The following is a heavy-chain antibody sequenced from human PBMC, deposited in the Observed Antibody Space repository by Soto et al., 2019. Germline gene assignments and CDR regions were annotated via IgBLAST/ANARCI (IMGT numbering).Heavy chain of an antibody. CDR1: VGSMISYY. Sequence: QVRLQESGPGLVKPSATLSLTCTVSVGSMISYYWSWIRQPPGRGLECIGFIYHAGSTKYSPSHGSRVTLSGDTSKNQCSRTVTSVTAADTAVYYCARRIVATEAFDYWGQGTPVTVSS. CDR3: ARRIVATEAFDY. J-gene: IGHJ4*02. CDR2: IYHAGST. V-gene: IGHV4-59*08. D-gene: IGHD5-12*01.